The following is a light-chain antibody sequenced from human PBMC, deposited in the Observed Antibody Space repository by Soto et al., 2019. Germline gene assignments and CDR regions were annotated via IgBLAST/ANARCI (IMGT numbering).Light chain of an antibody. CDR3: SSYTSSSTLDV. Sequence: QSALTQPASVSGSPGQSITISCTGTSSDVGGYNYVSWYQQQPGKAPKLMIYGVTNRPSGVSNRFSGSKSGNTASLTISGRQAEDEADYYCSSYTSSSTLDVFGAGTKLTVL. CDR2: GVT. V-gene: IGLV2-14*01. CDR1: SSDVGGYNY. J-gene: IGLJ1*01.